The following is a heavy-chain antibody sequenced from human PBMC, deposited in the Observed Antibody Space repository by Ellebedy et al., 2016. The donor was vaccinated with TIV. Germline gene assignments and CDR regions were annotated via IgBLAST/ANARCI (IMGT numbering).Heavy chain of an antibody. Sequence: AASVKVSCKASGGTFSRYVISWVRQAPGQGLEWMGRIIPSLGIANYAQKFQGRVTITADTSTSTANMELSSLRSEDTAVYYCATGSSIAALNAFDIWGQGTKVTVSS. CDR1: GGTFSRYV. D-gene: IGHD6-6*01. J-gene: IGHJ3*02. V-gene: IGHV1-69*04. CDR2: IIPSLGIA. CDR3: ATGSSIAALNAFDI.